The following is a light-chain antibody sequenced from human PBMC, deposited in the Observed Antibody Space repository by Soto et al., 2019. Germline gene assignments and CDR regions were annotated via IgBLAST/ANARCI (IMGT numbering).Light chain of an antibody. CDR3: VAWDDSLTGVV. Sequence: QSVLTQPPSASGTPGQRVTISCSGSRSNIGSNFVNWYQQLPRTAPKLLIYRSNQRPSGVPDRFSGSKSGTSASLAISGLRSEDEADYFCVAWDDSLTGVVFGGGTKVTV. CDR2: RSN. CDR1: RSNIGSNF. J-gene: IGLJ2*01. V-gene: IGLV1-47*01.